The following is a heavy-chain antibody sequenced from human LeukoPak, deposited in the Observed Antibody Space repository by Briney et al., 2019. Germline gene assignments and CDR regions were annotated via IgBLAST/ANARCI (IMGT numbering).Heavy chain of an antibody. D-gene: IGHD3-22*01. Sequence: PSETLSLTCTVSGGSISSYYWSWIRQPPGKGLEWIGYIYYSGSTNYNPSLKSRVTISVDTSKNQFSLKLGSVTAADTAVYYCARDYDSSGFDYWGQGTLVTVSS. J-gene: IGHJ4*02. CDR3: ARDYDSSGFDY. CDR2: IYYSGST. V-gene: IGHV4-59*01. CDR1: GGSISSYY.